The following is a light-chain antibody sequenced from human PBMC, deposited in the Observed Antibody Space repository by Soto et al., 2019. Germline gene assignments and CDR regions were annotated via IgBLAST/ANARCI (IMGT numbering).Light chain of an antibody. J-gene: IGLJ1*01. CDR3: GSFASGSTLYV. Sequence: QSVLTQPASVSGSPGQSITISCTGSSSDVGRYNYVSWYQHHPGKAPKLMIFEVSNRPSGVSNRFSGSKSGNTASLTISGLQAEDEADYHCGSFASGSTLYVFRTGTKVTVL. V-gene: IGLV2-14*01. CDR2: EVS. CDR1: SSDVGRYNY.